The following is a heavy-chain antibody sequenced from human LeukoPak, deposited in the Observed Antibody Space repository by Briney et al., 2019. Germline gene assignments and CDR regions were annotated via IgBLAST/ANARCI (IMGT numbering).Heavy chain of an antibody. J-gene: IGHJ6*02. V-gene: IGHV3-23*01. D-gene: IGHD3-16*02. Sequence: GGSLRLSCAASGFTFSIYAMNWVRQAPGKGLEWVSAISGSGGSTYYADSVKGRFTISRDNSKNTLYLQMNSLRDEDTAEYYCGGSYRYFYMDVWGQGTTVTVS. CDR3: GGSYRYFYMDV. CDR1: GFTFSIYA. CDR2: ISGSGGST.